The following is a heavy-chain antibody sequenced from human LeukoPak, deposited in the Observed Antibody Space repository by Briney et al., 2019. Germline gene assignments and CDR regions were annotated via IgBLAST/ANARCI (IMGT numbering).Heavy chain of an antibody. J-gene: IGHJ4*02. CDR3: AKIPGARFLEWLFFDY. V-gene: IGHV3-23*01. CDR1: GFSFSSYA. Sequence: GGSLRLSCAASGFSFSSYAMSWVRQAPGKGLEWVSAISGSGGSTDYADSVKSRFTISRDNSKNTLYLQMNSLRAEDTAVYYCAKIPGARFLEWLFFDYWGQGTLVTVSS. D-gene: IGHD3-3*01. CDR2: ISGSGGST.